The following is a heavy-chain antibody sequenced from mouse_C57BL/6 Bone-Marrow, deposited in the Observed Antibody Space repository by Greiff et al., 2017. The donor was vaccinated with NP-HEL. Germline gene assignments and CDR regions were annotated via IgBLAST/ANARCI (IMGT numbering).Heavy chain of an antibody. D-gene: IGHD1-1*01. CDR1: GYTFTDYY. CDR3: ARAYGSTFAY. Sequence: VQLQQSGPELVKPGASVKISCKASGYTFTDYYMNWVKQSHGKSLEWIGDINPNNGGTSYNQKFKGKATLTVDKSSSTAYIELRSLTSEDSAVYYCARAYGSTFAYWGQGTLVTVSA. V-gene: IGHV1-26*01. CDR2: INPNNGGT. J-gene: IGHJ3*01.